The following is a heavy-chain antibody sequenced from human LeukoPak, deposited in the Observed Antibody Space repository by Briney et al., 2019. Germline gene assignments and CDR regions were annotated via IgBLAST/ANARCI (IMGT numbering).Heavy chain of an antibody. V-gene: IGHV3-30*04. D-gene: IGHD3-10*01. J-gene: IGHJ5*02. CDR3: ARDRPPGPLLHSNYYGSGSYFLGWFDP. CDR2: ISYDGSNK. CDR1: GFTFSSYA. Sequence: AGGSLRLSCAASGFTFSSYAMHWVRQAPGKGLEWVAVISYDGSNKYYADSVKGRFTISRDNSKNTLYLQMNSLRAEDTAVYYCARDRPPGPLLHSNYYGSGSYFLGWFDPWGQGTLVTVSS.